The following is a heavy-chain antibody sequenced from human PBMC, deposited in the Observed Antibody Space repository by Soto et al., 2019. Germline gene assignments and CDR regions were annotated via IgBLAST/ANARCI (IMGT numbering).Heavy chain of an antibody. V-gene: IGHV6-1*01. CDR2: TYYRSRWYN. D-gene: IGHD2-15*01. CDR3: VRARYCTGGSCYLGLDV. J-gene: IGHJ6*02. Sequence: SQTLSLTCAISGDSVSSNSATWNWIRQSPSRGLEWLGRTYYRSRWYNEYAESVKSRITIKPETSKNQFSLQLNSVTPDDAAMYYCVRARYCTGGSCYLGLDVWGQGTTVTVSS. CDR1: GDSVSSNSAT.